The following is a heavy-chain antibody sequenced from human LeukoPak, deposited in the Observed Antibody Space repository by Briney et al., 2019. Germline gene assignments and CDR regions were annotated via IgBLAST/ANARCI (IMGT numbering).Heavy chain of an antibody. V-gene: IGHV3-30*02. CDR2: IRYDGSNK. D-gene: IGHD3-22*01. CDR3: ANTHYYDSSEGFDY. CDR1: GFTFSSYG. Sequence: GGSLRLSCAASGFTFSSYGMHWVRQAPGKGLEWVAFIRYDGSNKYYADSVKGRFTISRDNSKNTLYLQMNSLRAEDTAVYYCANTHYYDSSEGFDYWGQGTLVTVSS. J-gene: IGHJ4*02.